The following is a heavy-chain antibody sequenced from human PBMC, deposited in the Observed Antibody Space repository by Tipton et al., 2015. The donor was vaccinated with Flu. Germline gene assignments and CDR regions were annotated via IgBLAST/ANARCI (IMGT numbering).Heavy chain of an antibody. J-gene: IGHJ2*01. V-gene: IGHV5-51*01. CDR2: IYPGDSDS. CDR3: ARSRADSSGYYYAYWYFDL. D-gene: IGHD3-22*01. Sequence: MQLVQSGAEVKKPGESLKISCKGSGYSFTSYWIGWVRQMPGKGLEWMGSIYPGDSDSRYSPSFQGQVTISADKSISTAYLQWSSLKASDTAMYYCARSRADSSGYYYAYWYFDLWGRGTLVTVSS. CDR1: GYSFTSYW.